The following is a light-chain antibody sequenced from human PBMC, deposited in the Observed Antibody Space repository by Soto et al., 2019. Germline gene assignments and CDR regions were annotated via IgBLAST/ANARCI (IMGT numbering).Light chain of an antibody. J-gene: IGKJ3*01. CDR1: QSISSW. CDR2: KAS. CDR3: QEYNSYLFG. V-gene: IGKV1-5*03. Sequence: DIQMTQSPSTLSASVVDRVTITCRASQSISSWLAWYQQKPGKATKLLIYKASSLESGVPSRFSGIEAGTECTLTISSVQHDCFATYESQEYNSYLFGFARGTKVDV.